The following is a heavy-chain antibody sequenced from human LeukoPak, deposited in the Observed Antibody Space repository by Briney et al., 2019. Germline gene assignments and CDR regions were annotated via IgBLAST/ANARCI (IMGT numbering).Heavy chain of an antibody. D-gene: IGHD3-22*01. CDR1: GYSISSGYY. CDR2: IYHSGST. V-gene: IGHV4-38-2*02. J-gene: IGHJ5*02. Sequence: SETLSLTCTVSGYSISSGYYWGWIRQPPGKGLEWIGSIYHSGSTYYNPSLKSRVTISVDTSKNQFSLKLSSVTAADTAVYYCARVRDSSGYYDLWFGPWGQGTLVTVSS. CDR3: ARVRDSSGYYDLWFGP.